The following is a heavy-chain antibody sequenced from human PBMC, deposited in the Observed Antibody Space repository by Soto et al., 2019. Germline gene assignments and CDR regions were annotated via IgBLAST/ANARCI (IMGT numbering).Heavy chain of an antibody. CDR1: GYTFTNYG. D-gene: IGHD4-17*01. V-gene: IGHV1-18*01. CDR2: ISTYNGNT. Sequence: QVQLVQSGAEVKQPGASVKVSCKASGYTFTNYGFTWVRQAPGQGLEWLGWISTYNGNTKYAQKVQGRLTMTTDTSTITANLELTSLRSDDTALYDCARTTVTASYYYMDVWGKGSTVTVSS. CDR3: ARTTVTASYYYMDV. J-gene: IGHJ6*03.